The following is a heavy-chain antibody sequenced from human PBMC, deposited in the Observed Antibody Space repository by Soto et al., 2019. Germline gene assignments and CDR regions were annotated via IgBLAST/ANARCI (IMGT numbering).Heavy chain of an antibody. D-gene: IGHD1-26*01. CDR2: LYYSGST. Sequence: SETLSLTCTVSGASISDYYWGWLRQSPGKGLDWIGYLYYSGSTNYNPSLKSPVTISVDKSKNQFSLTLRSVTAADTAVYYCARVRSNGWALTAQDFDYWGQGKLVTVSS. J-gene: IGHJ4*02. CDR3: ARVRSNGWALTAQDFDY. V-gene: IGHV4-59*01. CDR1: GASISDYY.